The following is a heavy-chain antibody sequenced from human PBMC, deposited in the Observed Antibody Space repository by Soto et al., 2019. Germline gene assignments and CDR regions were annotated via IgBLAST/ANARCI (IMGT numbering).Heavy chain of an antibody. CDR2: IYYSGST. CDR3: ARRYCSSTSCYAGGWFDP. D-gene: IGHD2-2*01. V-gene: IGHV4-39*01. CDR1: GGSISSGGYY. J-gene: IGHJ5*02. Sequence: SETLSLTCTVSGGSISSGGYYWGWIRQPPGKGLEWIGSIYYSGSTYYNPSLKSRITISVDTSKNQFSLKLSSVTAADTAVYYCARRYCSSTSCYAGGWFDPWGQVTTVTVSS.